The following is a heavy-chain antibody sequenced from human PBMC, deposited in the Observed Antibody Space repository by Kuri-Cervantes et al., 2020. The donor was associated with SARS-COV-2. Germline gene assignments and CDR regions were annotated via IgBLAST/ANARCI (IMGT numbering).Heavy chain of an antibody. CDR3: AKAPSRGGSPFYFDY. J-gene: IGHJ4*02. CDR2: ISGTGGTI. D-gene: IGHD6-25*01. V-gene: IGHV3-23*01. Sequence: GESLKISCAASEFTFSDYAMSWVRQAPGRGLEWVSAISGTGGTIYYADSVKGRFTISRDNSNNNLFLLMSSLRVEDSAVYFCAKAPSRGGSPFYFDYWGQGTLVTVSS. CDR1: EFTFSDYA.